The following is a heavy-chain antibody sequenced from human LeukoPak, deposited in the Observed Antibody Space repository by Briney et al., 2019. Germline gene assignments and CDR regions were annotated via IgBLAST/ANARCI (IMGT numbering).Heavy chain of an antibody. D-gene: IGHD4-17*01. CDR3: ARQVRADDYGDTNYFDY. CDR2: IYYSGST. J-gene: IGHJ4*02. CDR1: GGSISSYY. Sequence: SETLSLTCTVSGGSISSYYWSWVRQPPGKGLEWIGYIYYSGSTNYNPSLKGRVTISVDTSKNQFSLKLSSVTAADTAVYYCARQVRADDYGDTNYFDYWGQGTLVTVSS. V-gene: IGHV4-59*08.